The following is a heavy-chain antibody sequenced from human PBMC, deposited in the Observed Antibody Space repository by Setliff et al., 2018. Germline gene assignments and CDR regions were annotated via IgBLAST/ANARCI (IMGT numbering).Heavy chain of an antibody. CDR1: GYTLTELS. Sequence: ASVKVSCKVSGYTLTELSMHWVRQGPGRGLEWMGGFDPEDGETIYAQKFQGRVTMTEDTSTDTAYMELSSLRSEDTAVYYCARRGLGYDFWSGYYTMYYVDYWGQGTLVTVSS. CDR2: FDPEDGET. J-gene: IGHJ4*02. D-gene: IGHD3-3*01. CDR3: ARRGLGYDFWSGYYTMYYVDY. V-gene: IGHV1-24*01.